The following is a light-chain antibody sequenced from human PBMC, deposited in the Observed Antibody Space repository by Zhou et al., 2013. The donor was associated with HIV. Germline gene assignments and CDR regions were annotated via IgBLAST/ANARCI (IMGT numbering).Light chain of an antibody. CDR1: QSLRHSNGYHY. CDR2: LGS. CDR3: MQNSGIT. V-gene: IGKV2-28*01. Sequence: IVMTQAPLYLPVTPGESASISCRSTQSLRHSNGYHYLDWYLQKSGQSPHLLVYLGSNRASGVPDRFSGSGSGTDFTLKIYARVEAEDVGVYFCMQNSGITFGQGTRLEIK. J-gene: IGKJ5*01.